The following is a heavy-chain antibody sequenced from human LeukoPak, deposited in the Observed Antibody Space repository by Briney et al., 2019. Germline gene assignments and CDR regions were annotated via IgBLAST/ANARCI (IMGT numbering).Heavy chain of an antibody. Sequence: GESLKISCKGSGYSFTSYWIGWVRQMPGKGLEWMGIIYPVDSDTRYSPSFQGQVTISADKSISTAYLQWSSLKASDTAMYYCARLAKVRGVIGYFDYWGQGTLVTVSS. CDR2: IYPVDSDT. CDR3: ARLAKVRGVIGYFDY. J-gene: IGHJ4*02. V-gene: IGHV5-51*01. D-gene: IGHD3-10*01. CDR1: GYSFTSYW.